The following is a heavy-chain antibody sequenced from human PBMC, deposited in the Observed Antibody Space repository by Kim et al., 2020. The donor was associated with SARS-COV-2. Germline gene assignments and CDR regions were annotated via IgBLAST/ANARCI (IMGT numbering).Heavy chain of an antibody. D-gene: IGHD3-16*01. CDR2: VYPNDGRT. V-gene: IGHV1-46*01. J-gene: IGHJ4*02. CDR1: GYGFTNNY. CDR3: ARDLGGFDY. Sequence: ASVKVSCKTSGYGFTNNYLHWVRLAPGQGLEWMGMVYPNDGRTTYAQKFQGRVTMTSDTPTRTGYMELSSLTSEDTAVYYCARDLGGFDYWGQGTLVTVSS.